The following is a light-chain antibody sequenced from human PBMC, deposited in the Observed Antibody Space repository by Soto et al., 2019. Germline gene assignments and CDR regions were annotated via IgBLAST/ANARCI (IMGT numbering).Light chain of an antibody. CDR1: QSVLYSSNNKNY. J-gene: IGKJ4*01. CDR3: QQYYSTPLT. Sequence: DIVMTQSPDSLAVSLGERATINCKSSQSVLYSSNNKNYLAWYQQKPGQPPKLLIYWASTRESGVPDRFSGSGSGTDFTLTISSLQAEDVAVYYCQQYYSTPLTFGGGTKVDIQ. CDR2: WAS. V-gene: IGKV4-1*01.